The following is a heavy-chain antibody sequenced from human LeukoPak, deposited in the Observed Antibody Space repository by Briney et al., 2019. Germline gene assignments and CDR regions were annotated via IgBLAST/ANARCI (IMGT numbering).Heavy chain of an antibody. CDR2: IYTSGST. Sequence: SQTLSLTCTVSGGSISSGSYYWSWIRQPARKGLEWIGRIYTSGSTNYNPSLKSRVTISVDTSKNQFSLKLSSVTAADTAVYYCARDELSASNDYWGQGTLVTVSS. D-gene: IGHD3-16*02. CDR1: GGSISSGSYY. CDR3: ARDELSASNDY. V-gene: IGHV4-61*02. J-gene: IGHJ4*02.